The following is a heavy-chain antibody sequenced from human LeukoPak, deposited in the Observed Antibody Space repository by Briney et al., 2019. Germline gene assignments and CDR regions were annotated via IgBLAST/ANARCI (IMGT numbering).Heavy chain of an antibody. CDR2: INTDGSST. CDR1: GFTFSSFW. J-gene: IGHJ4*02. CDR3: GRDRSRSIDY. D-gene: IGHD6-6*01. Sequence: GGSLRLSCAASGFTFSSFWMHWVRQAPGKGLVWVSRINTDGSSTTYADSVKGRFTISRDNAKNTLYLQMNNLRAEDTAVYYCGRDRSRSIDYWGQGTLVTVSS. V-gene: IGHV3-74*01.